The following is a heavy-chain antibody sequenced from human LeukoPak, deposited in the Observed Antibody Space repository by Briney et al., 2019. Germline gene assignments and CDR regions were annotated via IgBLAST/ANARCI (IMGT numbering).Heavy chain of an antibody. Sequence: PGRSLRLSCAASGFTFSSYGMHWVRQAPGKGLEWVAVISYDGSNKYYADSVTGRLTISKNTLYLQMNSLRVDDTAVYYCARNARDSVFDLWGQGTMVTVSS. CDR1: GFTFSSYG. CDR3: ARNARDSVFDL. J-gene: IGHJ3*01. CDR2: ISYDGSNK. V-gene: IGHV3-30*03.